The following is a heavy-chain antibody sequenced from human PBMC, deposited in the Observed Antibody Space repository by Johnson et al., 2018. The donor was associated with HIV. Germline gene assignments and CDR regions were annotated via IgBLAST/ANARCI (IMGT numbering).Heavy chain of an antibody. V-gene: IGHV3-49*04. CDR3: TRDFSSGWYSARVAFDF. Sequence: VQLVESGGGLVQPGRSLRLSCTTSGFTFGDYAMNWVRQAPGKGLEWVGFIRSKAYGGTTQYAASVKGRFTISRDDSKSIAYLQMNSLKTEDTAVYYCTRDFSSGWYSARVAFDFWGQWTMVTVSS. CDR1: GFTFGDYA. D-gene: IGHD6-19*01. CDR2: IRSKAYGGTT. J-gene: IGHJ3*01.